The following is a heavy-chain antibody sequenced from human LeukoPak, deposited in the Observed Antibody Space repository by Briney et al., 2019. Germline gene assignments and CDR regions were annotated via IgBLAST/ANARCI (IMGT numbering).Heavy chain of an antibody. Sequence: PGGSLRLSCAASGFTFTNAWMTWVRQAPGKGLEWVGRIKSKTHGCTTDYAAPVKGRFTISRDDSKNTLYLQMNSLKTDDTAIYYCTTAGYSGYDWNYWGQGALVTVSS. V-gene: IGHV3-15*01. CDR2: IKSKTHGCTT. CDR3: TTAGYSGYDWNY. D-gene: IGHD5-12*01. CDR1: GFTFTNAW. J-gene: IGHJ4*02.